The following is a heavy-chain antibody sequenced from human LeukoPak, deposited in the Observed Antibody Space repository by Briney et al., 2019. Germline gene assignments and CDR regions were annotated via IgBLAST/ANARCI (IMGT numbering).Heavy chain of an antibody. J-gene: IGHJ3*02. CDR3: ASVSSGI. CDR1: GGTFSSYA. V-gene: IGHV1-8*02. Sequence: ASVKVSCKASGGTFSSYAINWVRQATGQGLEWMGWMNPNSGNTGYAQKFQGRVTMTRNTFISTAYMELSSLRSEDTAVYYCASVSSGIWGQGTMVTVSS. CDR2: MNPNSGNT.